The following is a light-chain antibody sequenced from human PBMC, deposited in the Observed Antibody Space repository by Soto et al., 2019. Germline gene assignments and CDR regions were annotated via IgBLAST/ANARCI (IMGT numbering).Light chain of an antibody. CDR2: LGS. CDR3: MQPLRTPRT. Sequence: DVVMTQSPLSLPVTPGESASISCTSSQNLLYSNGYIYLDWYLKKPGQSPQLLIYLGSNRASGVPDRFSGSGSGTEFTLTISRAEAEDAGVYYCMQPLRTPRTFGGGTKVELK. V-gene: IGKV2-28*01. CDR1: QNLLYSNGYIY. J-gene: IGKJ4*01.